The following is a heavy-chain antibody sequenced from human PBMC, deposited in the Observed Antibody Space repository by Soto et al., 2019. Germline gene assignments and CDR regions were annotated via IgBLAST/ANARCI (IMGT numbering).Heavy chain of an antibody. CDR3: ARQSSCSGGSCYPFYWFDP. Sequence: SVKVSCKASGGTFSSYAISWVRQAPGQGLEWMGGIIPIFGTANYAQKFQGRVTITADKSTSTACMELSSLRSEDTAVYYCARQSSCSGGSCYPFYWFDPWGQGTLVTVSS. CDR1: GGTFSSYA. J-gene: IGHJ5*02. V-gene: IGHV1-69*06. CDR2: IIPIFGTA. D-gene: IGHD2-15*01.